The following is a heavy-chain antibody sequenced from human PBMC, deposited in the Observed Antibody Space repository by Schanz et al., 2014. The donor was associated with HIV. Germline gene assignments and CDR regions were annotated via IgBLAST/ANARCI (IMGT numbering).Heavy chain of an antibody. CDR2: ISSSSTYI. V-gene: IGHV3-21*01. CDR1: GFTFSDYS. J-gene: IGHJ5*02. Sequence: EVHLVESGGGLVKPGGSLRLSCAASGFTFSDYSMHWVRQAPGKGLEWVSSISSSSTYIYYADSVKGRFTISRDNAKNSLYLQMNSLRAEDTAVYYCARDYHWNWFDPWGQGTLVTVSS. D-gene: IGHD1-20*01. CDR3: ARDYHWNWFDP.